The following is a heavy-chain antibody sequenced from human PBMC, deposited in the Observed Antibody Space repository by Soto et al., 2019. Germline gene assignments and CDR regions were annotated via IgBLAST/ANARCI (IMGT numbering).Heavy chain of an antibody. CDR2: IYYSGST. D-gene: IGHD2-15*01. CDR3: ASLMVAAIDYYDGMDV. Sequence: QVQLQESGPGLVKPSQTLSLTCTVSGGSISSGDYYWSWIRQPPGKGLEWIGYIYYSGSTYYNPSLKSPVTRSXXTXKXPFSLKLSSVTAADTAVYYCASLMVAAIDYYDGMDVWGQGTTVTVSS. V-gene: IGHV4-30-4*01. J-gene: IGHJ6*02. CDR1: GGSISSGDYY.